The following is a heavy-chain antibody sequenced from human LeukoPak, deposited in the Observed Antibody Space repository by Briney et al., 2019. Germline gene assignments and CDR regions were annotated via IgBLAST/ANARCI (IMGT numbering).Heavy chain of an antibody. CDR1: GFTVSSNY. Sequence: GGSLRLSCAASGFTVSSNYMSWVRQAPGKGLGWVSVIYSGGSTYYADSVKGRFTISRDNSKNTLYLQMNSLRAEDTAVYYCARADYGDYFDYWGQGTLVTVSS. CDR2: IYSGGST. D-gene: IGHD3-16*01. V-gene: IGHV3-66*01. CDR3: ARADYGDYFDY. J-gene: IGHJ4*02.